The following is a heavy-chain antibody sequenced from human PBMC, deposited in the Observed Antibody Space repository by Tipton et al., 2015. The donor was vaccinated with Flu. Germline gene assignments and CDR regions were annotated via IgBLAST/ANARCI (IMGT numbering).Heavy chain of an antibody. CDR1: GYSIRSGNR. J-gene: IGHJ6*02. Sequence: GLVKPSDTLSLTCAVSGYSIRSGNRWGWIRQPPGKGLEWIGYFYYSGSTYYTPSLKSRVTMSVDTSKNQFSRKMSSMTAVDTAVYYCARRDCTNGVCLSGMDVWGQGTTVTVSS. V-gene: IGHV4-28*01. CDR3: ARRDCTNGVCLSGMDV. D-gene: IGHD2-8*01. CDR2: FYYSGST.